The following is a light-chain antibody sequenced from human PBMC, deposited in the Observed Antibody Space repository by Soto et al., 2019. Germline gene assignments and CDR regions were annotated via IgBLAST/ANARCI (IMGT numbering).Light chain of an antibody. Sequence: IAMTQSPATLSLSPVEGATLSCMASQSIANNLAWYQQRPGQAPRLLIYGASTRATGIPARLSGSGYGTELTITISSLKPEDFEVYYCQQYNNWTWTFGQGTKVDIK. J-gene: IGKJ1*01. V-gene: IGKV3D-15*01. CDR3: QQYNNWTWT. CDR1: QSIANN. CDR2: GAS.